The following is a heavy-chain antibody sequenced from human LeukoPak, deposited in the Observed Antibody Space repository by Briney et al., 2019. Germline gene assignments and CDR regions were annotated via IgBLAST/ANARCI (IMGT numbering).Heavy chain of an antibody. CDR1: GGSISSYH. CDR2: INHSGST. D-gene: IGHD1-26*01. CDR3: ARHTYGSRFDY. J-gene: IGHJ4*02. V-gene: IGHV4-34*01. Sequence: SEALSLTCTVSGGSISSYHWSWIRQPPGKGLEWIGEINHSGSTNYNPSLKSRVTISVDTSKNQFSLKLSSVTAADTAVYYCARHTYGSRFDYWGQGTLVTVSS.